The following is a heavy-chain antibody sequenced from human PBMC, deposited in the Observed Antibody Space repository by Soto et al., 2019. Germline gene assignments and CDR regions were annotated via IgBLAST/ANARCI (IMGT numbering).Heavy chain of an antibody. CDR3: AKKNYGAYKAY. CDR1: GFTFSSYG. J-gene: IGHJ4*02. V-gene: IGHV3-33*06. D-gene: IGHD4-17*01. CDR2: IWYDGSNK. Sequence: QVQLVESGGGVVQPGRSLRLSCAASGFTFSSYGMHWVRQAPGKGLEWVAVIWYDGSNKYYADSVKGRFTISRDNSKNTLYLKMTSLRAEDTAVYYCAKKNYGAYKAYWGRGPLVTASS.